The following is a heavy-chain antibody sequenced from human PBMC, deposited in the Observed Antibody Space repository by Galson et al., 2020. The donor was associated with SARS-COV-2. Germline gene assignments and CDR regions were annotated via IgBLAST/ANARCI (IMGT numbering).Heavy chain of an antibody. CDR3: ARAQPGYCSSTSCPYWYFDL. CDR2: IYHSGST. CDR1: GGSISSSNW. J-gene: IGHJ2*01. Sequence: SETLSLTCAVSGGSISSSNWWSWVRQPPGKGLEWIGEIYHSGSTNYNPSLKSRVTISVDKSKNQFSLKLSSVTAADTAVYYCARAQPGYCSSTSCPYWYFDLWGRGTLVTVSS. D-gene: IGHD2-2*01. V-gene: IGHV4-4*02.